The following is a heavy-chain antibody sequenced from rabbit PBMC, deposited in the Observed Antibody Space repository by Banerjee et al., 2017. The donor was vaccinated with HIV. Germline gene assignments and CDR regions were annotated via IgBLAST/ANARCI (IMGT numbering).Heavy chain of an antibody. CDR3: ARVTGYGSTSGHPTRLDL. CDR1: GFDFSYYN. D-gene: IGHD1-1*01. CDR2: IYGGKGST. V-gene: IGHV1S7*01. Sequence: QSLEESGGDLVKPGASLTLTCTASGFDFSYYNIGWVRQAPGKGLEWIGIIYGGKGSTDYASWVNGRFTISSDNAQNTVDLQMNSLTAADTATYFCARVTGYGSTSGHPTRLDLWGPGTLVTVS. J-gene: IGHJ3*01.